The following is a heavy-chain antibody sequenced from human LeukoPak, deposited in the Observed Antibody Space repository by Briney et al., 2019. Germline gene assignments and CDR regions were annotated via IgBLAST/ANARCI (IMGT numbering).Heavy chain of an antibody. CDR1: GDSISNYY. Sequence: PSETLSLTCTVSGDSISNYYWSWIRQPPGKGLEWIGYIYYSGNTNYNPSLKSRVTISIDTSRNQFSLRLSSVTAADTAVYYCARGYPGFDFWGQGTMVTVSS. D-gene: IGHD1-1*01. J-gene: IGHJ3*01. CDR3: ARGYPGFDF. CDR2: IYYSGNT. V-gene: IGHV4-59*08.